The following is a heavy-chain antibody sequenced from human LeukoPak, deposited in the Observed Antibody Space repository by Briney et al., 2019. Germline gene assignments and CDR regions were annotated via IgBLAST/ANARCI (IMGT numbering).Heavy chain of an antibody. CDR1: GFTFSSYA. D-gene: IGHD6-13*01. V-gene: IGHV3-23*01. Sequence: GGSLRLSCAASGFTFSSYAMSWVRQAPGKGLEWVSASGSGGSTYYADSVKGRFTISRDNSRSTLYLQMNSLRAEDTAVYYCAKEEAAGTSDYWGQGTLVTVSS. CDR2: SGSGGST. J-gene: IGHJ4*02. CDR3: AKEEAAGTSDY.